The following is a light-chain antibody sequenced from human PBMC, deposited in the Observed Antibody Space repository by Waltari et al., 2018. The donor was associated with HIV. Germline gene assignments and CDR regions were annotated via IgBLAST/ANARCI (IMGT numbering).Light chain of an antibody. CDR2: KAF. Sequence: DIQMTQSPSTLSASVGDRVTITCRASQSISSWLAWYQQKPGKAPKLLIYKAFSLESGVPSRFSGSGSGTEFTLTISSLQPDDFGTYYCQQYNSYSWTFGQGTKVEIK. V-gene: IGKV1-5*03. CDR1: QSISSW. J-gene: IGKJ1*01. CDR3: QQYNSYSWT.